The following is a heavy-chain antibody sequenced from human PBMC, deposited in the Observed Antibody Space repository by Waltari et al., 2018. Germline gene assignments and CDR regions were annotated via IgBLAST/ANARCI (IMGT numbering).Heavy chain of an antibody. D-gene: IGHD6-19*01. CDR2: ISRSGSTI. CDR1: GFTFSSYE. CDR3: ARDSRSWDMQWLVRFDY. Sequence: EVQLVESGGGLVQPGGSLRLSCAASGFTFSSYELNWVRQAPGKGLEWVSYISRSGSTIYYADAVKGRFTISRDNAKNSLYLQMNSLRAEDTAVYYCARDSRSWDMQWLVRFDYWGQGTLVTVSS. V-gene: IGHV3-48*03. J-gene: IGHJ4*02.